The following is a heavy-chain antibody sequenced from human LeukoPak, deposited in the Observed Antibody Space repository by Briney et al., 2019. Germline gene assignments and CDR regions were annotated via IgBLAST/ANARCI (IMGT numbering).Heavy chain of an antibody. J-gene: IGHJ4*02. CDR3: ARESSGGFDN. CDR2: ILYDGSNK. CDR1: GFTFSSYD. Sequence: GRSLRLSYAASGFTFSSYDIHWVRQAPGKGLGWVTIILYDGSNKYYADSVKGRFTISRDNSKNTVYLQMNSLTAEDTAVYYCARESSGGFDNWAQGTLVTVSS. D-gene: IGHD3-3*01. V-gene: IGHV3-33*05.